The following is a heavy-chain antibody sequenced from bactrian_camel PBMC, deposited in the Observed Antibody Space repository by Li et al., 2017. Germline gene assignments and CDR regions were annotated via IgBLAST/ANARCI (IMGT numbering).Heavy chain of an antibody. CDR3: AADLVTDEPSLVGREYYY. V-gene: IGHV3S53*01. CDR2: IAGDGRT. D-gene: IGHD1*01. Sequence: QVQLVESGGGSVQAGGSLRLSCVASGYTLPMNMGWFRRLPGQEREGVAAIAGDGRTNYADSVKGRFTISRDGAKNIIALHMDSLKPEDTATYYCAADLVTDEPSLVGREYYYWGQGTQVTVS. CDR1: GYTLPMN. J-gene: IGHJ4*01.